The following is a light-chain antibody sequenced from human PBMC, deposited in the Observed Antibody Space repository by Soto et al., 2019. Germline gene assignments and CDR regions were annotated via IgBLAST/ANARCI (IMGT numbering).Light chain of an antibody. V-gene: IGLV2-14*01. Sequence: QSALTQPASVSGSPGQSITISCTGTSSDVGGHNYVSWYQQHPGKAPKLMIYEVNNRPSGVSNRFSGSKSGNTASLTISGLQAEDEADYHCSSYTNNQRLFGGGTKLTVL. CDR2: EVN. CDR1: SSDVGGHNY. CDR3: SSYTNNQRL. J-gene: IGLJ3*02.